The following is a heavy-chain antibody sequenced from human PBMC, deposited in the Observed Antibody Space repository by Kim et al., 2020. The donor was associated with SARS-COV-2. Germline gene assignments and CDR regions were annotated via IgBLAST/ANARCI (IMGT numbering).Heavy chain of an antibody. CDR2: IYSGGST. Sequence: GGSLRLSCAASGFTVSSNYMSWVRQAPGKGLEWVSVIYSGGSTYYADSVKGRFTISRDNSENTLYLQMNSLRAEDTAVYYCARLEVGALDYWGQGTLVTVSS. D-gene: IGHD1-26*01. CDR3: ARLEVGALDY. CDR1: GFTVSSNY. J-gene: IGHJ4*02. V-gene: IGHV3-53*01.